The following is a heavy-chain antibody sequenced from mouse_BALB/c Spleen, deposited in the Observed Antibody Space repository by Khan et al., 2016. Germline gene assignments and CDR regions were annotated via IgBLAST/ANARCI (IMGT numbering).Heavy chain of an antibody. CDR2: INPDSSTI. J-gene: IGHJ4*01. Sequence: EVKLLESGGGLVQPGGSLKLSCAASGFDFSRYWMSWVRQAPGQGLEWIGEINPDSSTINYTPSLKDKFIISRDNAKNTLYLQLSKVGSEETALYYWGRQEDYAMDYWGQGTSVTVSS. CDR1: GFDFSRYW. V-gene: IGHV4-1*02. CDR3: GRQEDYAMDY.